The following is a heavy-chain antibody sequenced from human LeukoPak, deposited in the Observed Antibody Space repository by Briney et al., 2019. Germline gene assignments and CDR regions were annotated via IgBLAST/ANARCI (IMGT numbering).Heavy chain of an antibody. V-gene: IGHV3-23*01. J-gene: IGHJ5*02. D-gene: IGHD2-2*01. CDR1: RFTFSSYA. CDR3: AKSFSRTAFNWFDP. CDR2: VSSSGGDT. Sequence: PGGSLRLSCAASRFTFSSYAMSWVRQAPGKGLEWVSAVSSSGGDTYYADSVKGRFTISRDNSKNTLYLQMNSLRAEDTAVYYCAKSFSRTAFNWFDPWGQGTLVTVSS.